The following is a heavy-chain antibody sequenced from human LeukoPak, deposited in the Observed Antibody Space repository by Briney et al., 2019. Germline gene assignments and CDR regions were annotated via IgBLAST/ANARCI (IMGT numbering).Heavy chain of an antibody. Sequence: SETLSLTCTVSGGSISSYYWSWIRQPPGKGLEWIGYIYYSGSTYYNPSLKSRVTISVDTSKNQFSLKLSSVTAADTAVYYCARVPGGALNWFDPWGQGTLVTVSP. CDR1: GGSISSYY. CDR3: ARVPGGALNWFDP. J-gene: IGHJ5*02. CDR2: IYYSGST. D-gene: IGHD1-14*01. V-gene: IGHV4-59*12.